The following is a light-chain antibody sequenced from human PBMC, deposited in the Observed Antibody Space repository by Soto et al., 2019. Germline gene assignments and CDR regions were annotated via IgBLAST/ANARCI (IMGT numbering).Light chain of an antibody. CDR1: RSDIGDSNF. CDR3: ASFRSGTILV. J-gene: IGLJ1*01. CDR2: EVN. Sequence: ALTQPASVSGSPGQSVTISCTGPRSDIGDSNFISWYQHSPGKAPRLLIYEVNNRPSGVSKRFSGSKAGNTASLTISGLLDDDEADYFCASFRSGTILVFGSGTKVTVL. V-gene: IGLV2-14*01.